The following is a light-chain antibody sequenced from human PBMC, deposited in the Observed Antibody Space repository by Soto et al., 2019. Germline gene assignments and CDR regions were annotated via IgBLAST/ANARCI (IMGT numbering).Light chain of an antibody. CDR1: RSDIGDSNF. CDR3: ASFRSGTILV. J-gene: IGLJ1*01. CDR2: EVN. Sequence: ALTQPASVSGSPGQSVTISCTGPRSDIGDSNFISWYQHSPGKAPRLLIYEVNNRPSGVSKRFSGSKAGNTASLTISGLLDDDEADYFCASFRSGTILVFGSGTKVTVL. V-gene: IGLV2-14*01.